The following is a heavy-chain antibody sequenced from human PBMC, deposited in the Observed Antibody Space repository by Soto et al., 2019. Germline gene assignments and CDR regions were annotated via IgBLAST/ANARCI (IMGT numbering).Heavy chain of an antibody. V-gene: IGHV4-39*01. CDR3: AAPGVTGPREYYYYYYGMDV. CDR1: GGSISSGGYY. CDR2: IYYSGST. D-gene: IGHD2-21*02. J-gene: IGHJ6*02. Sequence: PSETLSLTCTVSGGSISSGGYYWSWIRQHPGKGLEWIGSIYYSGSTYYNPSLKSRVTISVDTSKNQFSLKLSSVTAADTAVYYCAAPGVTGPREYYYYYYGMDVWGQGTTVTVSS.